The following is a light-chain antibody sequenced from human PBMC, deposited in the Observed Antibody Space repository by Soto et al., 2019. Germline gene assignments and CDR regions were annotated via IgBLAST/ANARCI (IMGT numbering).Light chain of an antibody. CDR2: SNN. J-gene: IGLJ1*01. Sequence: QSVLTQPPSASGTPGQRVTISCSGSSSNIGSNTVNWYQQLPGTAPKLLIYSNNQRPSGVPDRFSGSKSGTSASLAISGLQSEDEPDYYCTSFAPGRIYVFGSGTKVTVL. CDR1: SSNIGSNT. CDR3: TSFAPGRIYV. V-gene: IGLV1-44*01.